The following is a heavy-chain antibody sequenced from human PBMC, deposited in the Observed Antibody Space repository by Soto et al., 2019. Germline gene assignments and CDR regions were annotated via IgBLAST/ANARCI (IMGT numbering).Heavy chain of an antibody. D-gene: IGHD1-26*01. J-gene: IGHJ5*02. CDR2: IYYSGST. CDR3: AGEGGSYVNWFDP. V-gene: IGHV4-59*01. CDR1: GGSISSYY. Sequence: PSETLSLTCTVSGGSISSYYWSWIRQPPGKGLEWIGYIYYSGSTNYNPSLKSRVTISVDTSKNQFSLKLSSVTAADTAVYYCAGEGGSYVNWFDPWGQGTLVTVSS.